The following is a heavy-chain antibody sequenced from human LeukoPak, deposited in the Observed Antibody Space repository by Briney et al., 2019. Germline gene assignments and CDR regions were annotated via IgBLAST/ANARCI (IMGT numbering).Heavy chain of an antibody. CDR3: AKDMGGHIVVGNYFDY. CDR2: TSWNSGSI. CDR1: GFTFDDYA. Sequence: GRSLRLSCAASGFTFDDYAMHWVRQAPGKGLEWVSGTSWNSGSIGYADSVKGRFTISRDNAKNSLYLQMNSLRAEDMALYYCAKDMGGHIVVGNYFDYWGQGTLVTVSS. D-gene: IGHD2-21*01. J-gene: IGHJ4*02. V-gene: IGHV3-9*03.